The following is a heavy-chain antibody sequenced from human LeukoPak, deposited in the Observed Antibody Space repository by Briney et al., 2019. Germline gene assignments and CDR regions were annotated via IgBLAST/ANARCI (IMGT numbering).Heavy chain of an antibody. CDR3: ARPRNYDIVTGHKTEIDD. CDR2: ISAYNGNT. V-gene: IGHV1-18*01. D-gene: IGHD3-9*01. CDR1: GYTFTSYG. J-gene: IGHJ4*02. Sequence: ASVKVSCKASGYTFTSYGISWVRQAPGQGLEWMGWISAYNGNTNYAQKPEGRVTMTTDTSTSTAYMELRSLRSDATVVYYCARPRNYDIVTGHKTEIDDWGQGTLVTVSS.